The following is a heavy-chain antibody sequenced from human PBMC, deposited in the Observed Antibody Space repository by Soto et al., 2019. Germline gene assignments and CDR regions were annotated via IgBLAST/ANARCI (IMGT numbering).Heavy chain of an antibody. CDR3: ARARKICSSTSCYVTASVYVDY. Sequence: QVQLVQSGAEVKKPGSSVKVSCKASGGTFSSYTIRWVRPAPGQGLEWMGRIIPLLGIANYAQKFQGRVTITADKSTSTAYMELGSLRSEDTAVYYCARARKICSSTSCYVTASVYVDYCGQGTLVTVAS. J-gene: IGHJ4*02. D-gene: IGHD2-2*01. CDR1: GGTFSSYT. V-gene: IGHV1-69*02. CDR2: IIPLLGIA.